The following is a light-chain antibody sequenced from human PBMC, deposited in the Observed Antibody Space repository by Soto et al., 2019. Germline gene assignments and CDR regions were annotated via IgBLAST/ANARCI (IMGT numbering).Light chain of an antibody. J-gene: IGLJ1*01. CDR3: CSYAGSSTYV. CDR2: EAT. V-gene: IGLV2-23*01. CDR1: SSDVGSYNL. Sequence: QSALTQPASVSGSPGQSITISCTGTSSDVGSYNLVSWYQQHPGKAPKFMIYEATKRPSGVSNRFSGSKSGNTASLTISGLQAEDEADYHCCSYAGSSTYVFGTGTKLTVL.